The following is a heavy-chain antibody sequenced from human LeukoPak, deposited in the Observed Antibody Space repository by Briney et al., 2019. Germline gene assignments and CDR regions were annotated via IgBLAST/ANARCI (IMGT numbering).Heavy chain of an antibody. CDR3: ARAAAVTGAFRDNWFDP. CDR1: GFTFSRYD. J-gene: IGHJ5*02. V-gene: IGHV3-30*04. CDR2: TSNDGRKD. Sequence: GGSLRLSCLASGFTFSRYDMHWVRQAPGKGLEWVAVTSNDGRKDIYADSVKGRFTISRDNSKNTLYLQMNSLRAEDTAVYYCARAAAVTGAFRDNWFDPWGQGTLVTVSS. D-gene: IGHD6-19*01.